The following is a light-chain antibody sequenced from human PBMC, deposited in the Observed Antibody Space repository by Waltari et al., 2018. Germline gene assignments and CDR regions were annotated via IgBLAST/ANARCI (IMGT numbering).Light chain of an antibody. Sequence: DIQLTQSPSFLSASVGDRVTITCRASQGIISYLAWYQQKPGKAPKVLIYGASTLQRGVPSTFNGSGSGTEFTLTISSLQPEDFATYYCQQLKSYPRTFSQGTKLEIK. CDR1: QGIISY. CDR3: QQLKSYPRT. CDR2: GAS. J-gene: IGKJ2*02. V-gene: IGKV1-9*01.